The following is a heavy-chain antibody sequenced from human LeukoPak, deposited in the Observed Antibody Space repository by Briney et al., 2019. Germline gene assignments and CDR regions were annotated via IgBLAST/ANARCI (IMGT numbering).Heavy chain of an antibody. CDR1: GGTFSIYA. CDR2: IIPIFGTA. V-gene: IGHV1-69*01. CDR3: ARGGKDTAMVKDYYYYYGMDV. J-gene: IGHJ6*02. D-gene: IGHD5-18*01. Sequence: SVKVSCKASGGTFSIYAISWVRQAPGQGLEWMGGIIPIFGTANYAQKFQGRVTITADESTSTAYMELSSLRSEDTAVYYCARGGKDTAMVKDYYYYYGMDVWGQGTTVTVSS.